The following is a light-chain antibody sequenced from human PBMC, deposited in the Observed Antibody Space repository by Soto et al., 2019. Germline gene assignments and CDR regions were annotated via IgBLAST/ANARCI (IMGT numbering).Light chain of an antibody. V-gene: IGKV3-11*01. CDR1: QSVGSF. CDR3: LQRSNWPLT. J-gene: IGKJ4*01. Sequence: EIVLTQSQATLSLSPGERATLSCRASQSVGSFLAWYQQKPGQAPRLLIYDASNRATGIPARFSGSGSGTDFTLTISSLEPEDFSVYYCLQRSNWPLTFGGGGKVDIK. CDR2: DAS.